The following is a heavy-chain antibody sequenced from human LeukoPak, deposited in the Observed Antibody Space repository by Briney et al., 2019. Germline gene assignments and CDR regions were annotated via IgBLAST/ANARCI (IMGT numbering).Heavy chain of an antibody. D-gene: IGHD4-11*01. CDR1: GGSIYSGGYS. V-gene: IGHV4-30-2*01. J-gene: IGHJ4*02. CDR3: ARVITLTRGKYFDP. Sequence: SETLSLTCTVSGGSIYSGGYSWSWIRQPPGKGLEWIGYIFHSGSTYYNPSLKSRVTVSLDMSKNQFSLRLSSVTAADTAVYYCARVITLTRGKYFDPWGQGTLVTVSS. CDR2: IFHSGST.